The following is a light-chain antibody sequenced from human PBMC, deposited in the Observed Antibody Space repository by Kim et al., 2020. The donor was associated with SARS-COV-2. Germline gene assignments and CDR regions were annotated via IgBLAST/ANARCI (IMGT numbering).Light chain of an antibody. CDR1: QSVSSSY. J-gene: IGKJ4*01. CDR3: QQYGSSSLT. Sequence: SPGERAPLSCRASQSVSSSYLAWYQQKPGQARRLLIYGASSSATGIPDRFSGSGSGTDFTLTISRLEPEDFAVYYCQQYGSSSLTFGGGTKVDIK. V-gene: IGKV3-20*01. CDR2: GAS.